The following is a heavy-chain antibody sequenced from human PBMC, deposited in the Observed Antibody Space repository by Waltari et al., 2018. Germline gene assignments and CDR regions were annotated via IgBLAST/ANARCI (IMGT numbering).Heavy chain of an antibody. CDR2: IIPIFGTA. Sequence: QVQLVQSGAEVKKPGSSVKVSCKASGGTFSSYAISWVRQAPGQGLGWMGRIIPIFGTANYAQKFQGRVTITADESTSTAYMELSSLRSEDTAVYYCARGRDCGGDCYYYYYYGMDVWGQGTTVTVSS. CDR1: GGTFSSYA. CDR3: ARGRDCGGDCYYYYYYGMDV. D-gene: IGHD2-21*02. J-gene: IGHJ6*02. V-gene: IGHV1-69*15.